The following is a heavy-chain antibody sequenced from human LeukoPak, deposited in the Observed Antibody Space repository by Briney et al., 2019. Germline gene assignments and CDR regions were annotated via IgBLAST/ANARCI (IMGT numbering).Heavy chain of an antibody. CDR1: GDSISSPSYY. D-gene: IGHD6-6*01. J-gene: IGHJ4*02. CDR2: GGGS. V-gene: IGHV4-39*07. Sequence: SETLSLTCTVSGDSISSPSYYWGWIRQPPGKGLEWIGRGGGSNYNPSLKSRVTISVDTSKNQFSLKLSSVTAADTAVYYCARGGRSIAARRARGYYFDYWGQGTLVTVSS. CDR3: ARGGRSIAARRARGYYFDY.